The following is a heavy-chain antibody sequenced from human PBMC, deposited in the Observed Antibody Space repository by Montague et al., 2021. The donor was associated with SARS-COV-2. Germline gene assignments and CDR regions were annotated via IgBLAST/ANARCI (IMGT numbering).Heavy chain of an antibody. CDR1: GGSVTSGSLY. CDR2: LYYGGSI. V-gene: IGHV4-61*03. D-gene: IGHD2/OR15-2a*01. J-gene: IGHJ3*02. Sequence: SETLSLTCTVSGGSVTSGSLYWSWIRQPPGKGLEWIGYLYYGGSINYNPSLKSRVTISVDTSKNDFSLKLSSVTAADTAVYFCARAYYGVNDAFDIWGHGIMVTVSS. CDR3: ARAYYGVNDAFDI.